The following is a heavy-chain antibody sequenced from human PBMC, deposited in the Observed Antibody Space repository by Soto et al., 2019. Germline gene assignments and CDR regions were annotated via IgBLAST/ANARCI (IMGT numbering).Heavy chain of an antibody. CDR2: VYATGTT. J-gene: IGHJ5*02. Sequence: PSETLSLTCTVSGASISGFYWSWIRKSAGKGLEWIGRVYATGTTDYNPSLKSRVMMSVDTSKKQFSPKLRSVTAADTAVYYCVRDGTKTLRDWFDPWGQG. CDR3: VRDGTKTLRDWFDP. D-gene: IGHD1-1*01. CDR1: GASISGFY. V-gene: IGHV4-4*07.